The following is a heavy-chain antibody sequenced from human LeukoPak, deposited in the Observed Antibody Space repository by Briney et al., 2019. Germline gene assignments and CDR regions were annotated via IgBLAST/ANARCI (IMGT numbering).Heavy chain of an antibody. CDR3: ARNPQFPY. J-gene: IGHJ4*02. Sequence: ASVKVSCKASGYTFTSYEINWVRQATGQGLEWMGWMNPNSGDTAYAQKFQGRITMTRTTSISTAYMELSSLTSEDTAVYYCARNPQFPYWGQGTLVTVSS. D-gene: IGHD2-21*01. CDR1: GYTFTSYE. V-gene: IGHV1-8*01. CDR2: MNPNSGDT.